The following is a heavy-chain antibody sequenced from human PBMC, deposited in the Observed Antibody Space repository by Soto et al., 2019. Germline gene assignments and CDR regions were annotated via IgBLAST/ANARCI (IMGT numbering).Heavy chain of an antibody. CDR2: MSGSGGRT. J-gene: IGHJ4*02. CDR3: AKFENYGGTVDY. CDR1: GFIFNNYA. V-gene: IGHV3-23*01. Sequence: PGGSLRLSCAASGFIFNNYAMSWVRQAPGKGLEWVSSMSGSGGRTSYTDSVKGRFTISRDTSKNTLYLQMNSLRGEDTALYYSAKFENYGGTVDYWGQGTLVTVSS. D-gene: IGHD4-17*01.